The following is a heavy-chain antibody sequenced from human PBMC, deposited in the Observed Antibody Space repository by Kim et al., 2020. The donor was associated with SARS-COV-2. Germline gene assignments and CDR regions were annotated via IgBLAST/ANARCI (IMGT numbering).Heavy chain of an antibody. J-gene: IGHJ6*01. V-gene: IGHV3-30*18. CDR1: GFTFSSYG. CDR2: ISYDGSNK. Sequence: GGSLRLSCAASGFTFSSYGMHWVRQAPGKGLEWVAVISYDGSNKYYADSVKGRFTISRDNSKNTLYLQMNSLRAEDTAVYYCAKDNYYGSGRPHDYYGM. D-gene: IGHD3-10*01. CDR3: AKDNYYGSGRPHDYYGM.